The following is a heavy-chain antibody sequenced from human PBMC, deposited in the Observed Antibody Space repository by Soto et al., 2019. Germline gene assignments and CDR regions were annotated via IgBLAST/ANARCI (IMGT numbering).Heavy chain of an antibody. D-gene: IGHD6-13*01. V-gene: IGHV1-18*01. Sequence: GASVKVSCKTSGYSFTDYDIHWVRQAAGQGLEWMGWISAYNGNTNYAQKLQGRVTMTTDTSTSTAYMELRSLRSDDTAVYYCARDGYSTNFAYWGQGTLVTVSS. CDR1: GYSFTDYD. CDR2: ISAYNGNT. J-gene: IGHJ4*02. CDR3: ARDGYSTNFAY.